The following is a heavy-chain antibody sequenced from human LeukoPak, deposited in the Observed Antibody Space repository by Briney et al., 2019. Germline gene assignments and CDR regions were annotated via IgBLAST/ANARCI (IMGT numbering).Heavy chain of an antibody. Sequence: SETLSLTCTVSGGSISSYYWSWIRQLPGKGLEWIGYTYSSGSTNYNPSLKSRVTISVDTSKNQFSLKLSSVTAADTAVYYCARDPPHYYGMDVWGQGTTVTVSS. CDR2: TYSSGST. CDR3: ARDPPHYYGMDV. V-gene: IGHV4-59*01. CDR1: GGSISSYY. J-gene: IGHJ6*02.